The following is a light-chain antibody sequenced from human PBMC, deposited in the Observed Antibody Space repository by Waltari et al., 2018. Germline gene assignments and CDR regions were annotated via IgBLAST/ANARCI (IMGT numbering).Light chain of an antibody. V-gene: IGKV1-39*01. Sequence: DIQITQYPSSLSASVGDRVTIHSRASQSIISYLNWYQQKPGKAPKLLIYAASSLQSGVPSRFSGSGSGTDFTLTISSLQPEDFATYYCQQSYSTPRTFGQGTKVEIK. CDR2: AAS. CDR1: QSIISY. CDR3: QQSYSTPRT. J-gene: IGKJ1*01.